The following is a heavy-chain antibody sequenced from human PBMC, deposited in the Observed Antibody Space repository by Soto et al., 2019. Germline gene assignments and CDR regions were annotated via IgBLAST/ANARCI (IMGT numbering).Heavy chain of an antibody. CDR3: AKSLLFVDHGYMDV. CDR2: IVPIQGKA. Sequence: QVQLVQSGAELKKPGSSVKVSCEASGGSFTSYSFTWVRQAPGQGLEWMGRIVPIQGKANYALKFQDRVTITADRSTRTVYMELTSLRPEDTAVYFCAKSLLFVDHGYMDVWGKGTTVIVSS. V-gene: IGHV1-69*02. CDR1: GGSFTSYS. J-gene: IGHJ6*03. D-gene: IGHD2-21*01.